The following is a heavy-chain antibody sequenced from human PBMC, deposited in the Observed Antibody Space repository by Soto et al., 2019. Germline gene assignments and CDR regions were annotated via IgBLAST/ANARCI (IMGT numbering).Heavy chain of an antibody. Sequence: ASVKVSCKASGFTFTSSAMQWVRQARGQRLEWIGWIVVGSGNTNYAQKFQERVTITRDMSTSTAYMELSSLRSEDTAVYYCAAVPYRYDFWSGYYAGGQGTLVTVSS. CDR3: AAVPYRYDFWSGYYA. J-gene: IGHJ4*02. V-gene: IGHV1-58*02. D-gene: IGHD3-3*01. CDR1: GFTFTSSA. CDR2: IVVGSGNT.